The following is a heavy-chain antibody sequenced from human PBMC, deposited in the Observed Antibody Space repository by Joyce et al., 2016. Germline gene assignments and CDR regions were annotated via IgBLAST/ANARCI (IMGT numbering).Heavy chain of an antibody. J-gene: IGHJ4*02. CDR2: INPDRGDT. Sequence: QVQLVQSGAEVKNPGASVKVSCKASGFSFSGYYIHWVRQAPGQGLEWMGWINPDRGDTIYAQKFQGRVTMTRDTSIRTVYLELGRLTSDDTALYYCAREYGGTFYFDYWGQVTLVTVSS. CDR1: GFSFSGYY. V-gene: IGHV1-2*02. D-gene: IGHD4-23*01. CDR3: AREYGGTFYFDY.